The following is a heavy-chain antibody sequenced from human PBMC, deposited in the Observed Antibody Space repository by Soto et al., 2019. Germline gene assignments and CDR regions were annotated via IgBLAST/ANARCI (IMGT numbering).Heavy chain of an antibody. CDR3: AKSPDGGSYDSSDY. Sequence: HLGGSLRLSCSASGFIFSSYGMHWVRQAPGKGLEWVAVISYDGSNKYYVDSVKGRFTISRDNYKNTLYLQMNSLRAEDTAVYYCAKSPDGGSYDSSDYWGQGTLVTVSS. CDR2: ISYDGSNK. CDR1: GFIFSSYG. J-gene: IGHJ4*02. V-gene: IGHV3-30*18. D-gene: IGHD5-12*01.